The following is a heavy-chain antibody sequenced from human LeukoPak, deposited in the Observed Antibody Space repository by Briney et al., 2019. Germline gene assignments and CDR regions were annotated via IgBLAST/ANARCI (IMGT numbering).Heavy chain of an antibody. D-gene: IGHD3-9*01. V-gene: IGHV3-23*01. CDR1: GFTFSSYT. CDR3: ARRYYYFDY. J-gene: IGHJ4*02. CDR2: IGESGATT. Sequence: GGSLRLSCAASGFTFSSYTMTWVRQAPGKGLEFVSGIGESGATTYYADSVKGRFTISRDNSKNALYLQINSLRAEDTALYYCARRYYYFDYWGQGTLVTVSS.